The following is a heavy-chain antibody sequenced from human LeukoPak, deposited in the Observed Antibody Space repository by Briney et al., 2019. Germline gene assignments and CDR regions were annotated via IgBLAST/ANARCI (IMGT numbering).Heavy chain of an antibody. V-gene: IGHV4-59*01. CDR3: AREGSGRYYGGHGYYGMDV. D-gene: IGHD1-26*01. CDR2: IYYSGST. Sequence: PSETLSLTCAVSGGSISSYYWSWIRQPPGKGLEWIGYIYYSGSTNYNPSLKSRVTISVDTSKNQFSLKLNSVTAADTAVYYCAREGSGRYYGGHGYYGMDVWGQGATVTVSS. CDR1: GGSISSYY. J-gene: IGHJ6*02.